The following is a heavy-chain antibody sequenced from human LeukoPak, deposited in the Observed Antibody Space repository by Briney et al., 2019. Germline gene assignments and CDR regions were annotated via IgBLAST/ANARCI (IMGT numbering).Heavy chain of an antibody. D-gene: IGHD6-13*01. CDR2: IDPSDSYT. Sequence: TGESLRISCKGSGYSFTSYWISWVHQMPGKGLEWMGRIDPSDSYTNYGPSFQGHVTISADKSISTAYLQWGSLKASDTAMYYCAVYAAAGNYYYYGMDVWGQGTTVTVSS. V-gene: IGHV5-10-1*01. CDR1: GYSFTSYW. CDR3: AVYAAAGNYYYYGMDV. J-gene: IGHJ6*02.